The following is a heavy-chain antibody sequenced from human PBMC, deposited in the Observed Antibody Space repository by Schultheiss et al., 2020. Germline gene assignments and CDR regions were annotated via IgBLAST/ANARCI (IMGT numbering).Heavy chain of an antibody. Sequence: GGSLRLSCEASGFTFSSYAMSWVRQAPGKGLEWVSAISESGNSIYYADSVKGRFTISRDNSKNTLYLQMNSLRAEDTAVYYCARQVKGYSSGWYGPGYFDYWGQGTLVTVSS. CDR1: GFTFSSYA. CDR3: ARQVKGYSSGWYGPGYFDY. D-gene: IGHD6-19*01. CDR2: ISESGNSI. V-gene: IGHV3-23*01. J-gene: IGHJ4*02.